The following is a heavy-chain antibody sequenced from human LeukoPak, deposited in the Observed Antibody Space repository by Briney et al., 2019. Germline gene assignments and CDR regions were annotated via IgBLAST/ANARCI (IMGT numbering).Heavy chain of an antibody. D-gene: IGHD7-27*01. J-gene: IGHJ4*02. CDR2: MKSNNGHT. V-gene: IGHV1-8*01. CDR3: ARGPPNWGMVGY. Sequence: ASVTVCCTASGYTFTSFDFNWVRQATGQGLEWMGWMKSNNGHTGYAQKFQGRVTMTRDTSISTAYMELSSLTFEDTAVYYCARGPPNWGMVGYWGQGTLVTVSS. CDR1: GYTFTSFD.